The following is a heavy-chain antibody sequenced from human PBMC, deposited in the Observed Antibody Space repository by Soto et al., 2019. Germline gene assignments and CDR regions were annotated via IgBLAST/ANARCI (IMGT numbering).Heavy chain of an antibody. Sequence: GGSLRLSCAASGFTFSSYGMHWVRQAPGKGLEWVAVIWYDGSNKYYADSVKGRFTISRDNSKNTLYLQMNSLRAEDTAVYYCARMSLGELSFAFYYGMDVWGQGTTVTVSS. D-gene: IGHD3-16*01. J-gene: IGHJ6*02. CDR3: ARMSLGELSFAFYYGMDV. CDR2: IWYDGSNK. V-gene: IGHV3-33*01. CDR1: GFTFSSYG.